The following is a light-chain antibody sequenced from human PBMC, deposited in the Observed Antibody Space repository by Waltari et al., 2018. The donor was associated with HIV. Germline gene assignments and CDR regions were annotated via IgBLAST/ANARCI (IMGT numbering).Light chain of an antibody. Sequence: QSALTQPASVSGSPGQSITISCTGSSSDVGGYKYVSWYQQPPAKAPKLMIYEVSNRPSGVSNRFSGSKSGNTASLTISGLQAEDEADYYCSSYRDSSTLVVFGTGTKVTVL. CDR2: EVS. CDR3: SSYRDSSTLVV. J-gene: IGLJ1*01. V-gene: IGLV2-14*01. CDR1: SSDVGGYKY.